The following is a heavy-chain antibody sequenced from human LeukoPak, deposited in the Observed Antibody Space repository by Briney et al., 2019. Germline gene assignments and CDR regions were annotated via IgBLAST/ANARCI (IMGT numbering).Heavy chain of an antibody. Sequence: SVKVSCKASGGTFSSYAISWVRQAPGQGLEWMGGIIPIFGTANYAQKFQGRVTITADESTSTAYMELSSLRSDDTAVYYCARGLEHYYYYYMDVWGKGTTVTVSS. V-gene: IGHV1-69*01. CDR2: IIPIFGTA. CDR1: GGTFSSYA. J-gene: IGHJ6*03. CDR3: ARGLEHYYYYYMDV. D-gene: IGHD1/OR15-1a*01.